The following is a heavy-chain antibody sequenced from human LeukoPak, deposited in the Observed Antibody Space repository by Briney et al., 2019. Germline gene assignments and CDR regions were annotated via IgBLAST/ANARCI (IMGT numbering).Heavy chain of an antibody. D-gene: IGHD6-13*01. CDR3: ARHWYSSCSIDY. CDR2: IYYSGST. J-gene: IGHJ4*02. CDR1: GGSISSSSYY. Sequence: SETLSLTCTVSGGSISSSSYYWGWIRQPPGKGLEWIGSIYYSGSTYYNPSLKSRVTISVDTTKNQFSLKLSSVTAADTAVYYCARHWYSSCSIDYWGQGTLVTVSS. V-gene: IGHV4-39*01.